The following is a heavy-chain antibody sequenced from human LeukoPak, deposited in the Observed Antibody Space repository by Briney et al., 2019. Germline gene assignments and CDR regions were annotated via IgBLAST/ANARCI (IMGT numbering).Heavy chain of an antibody. V-gene: IGHV4-59*01. CDR3: ARGSGWYYY. J-gene: IGHJ4*02. D-gene: IGHD6-19*01. CDR1: GGSISSYY. Sequence: SETLSLTCTVSGGSISSYYWSWIRQPPGKGLEWIGYIHYSGSTYYNPSLKSRVTISVDTSKNQFSLKLSSVTAADTAVYYCARGSGWYYYWGQGTLVTVSS. CDR2: IHYSGST.